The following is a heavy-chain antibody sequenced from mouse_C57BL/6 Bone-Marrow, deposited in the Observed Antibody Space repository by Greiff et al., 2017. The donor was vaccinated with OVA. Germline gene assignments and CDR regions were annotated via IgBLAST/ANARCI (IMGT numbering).Heavy chain of an antibody. J-gene: IGHJ1*03. D-gene: IGHD1-1*01. V-gene: IGHV1-5*01. CDR1: GYTFTSYW. Sequence: DVQLQESGTVLARPGASVKLSCKTSGYTFTSYWMHWVKQTPGQGLEWIGAIYPGNSDTSYNQKFKGKAKLTAVTSASTAYMELSSLTNEDSAVYDCKGYDGSSIVLDWYFDVWGTGTTVTVSS. CDR2: IYPGNSDT. CDR3: KGYDGSSIVLDWYFDV.